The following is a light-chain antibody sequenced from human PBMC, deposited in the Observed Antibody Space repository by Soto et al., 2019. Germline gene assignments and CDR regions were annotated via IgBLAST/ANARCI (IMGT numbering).Light chain of an antibody. J-gene: IGLJ3*02. CDR1: SSNIGNNY. CDR3: GAWDSSLSAV. V-gene: IGLV1-51*01. Sequence: QSALTQPPSVSAAPGQKVTISCSGSSSNIGNNYVSWYQQFPGTTPTLLIYDDSKRPPGIPDRFSGSKSGTSATLAITGLQTGDEADYYCGAWDSSLSAVFGGGTQLTVL. CDR2: DDS.